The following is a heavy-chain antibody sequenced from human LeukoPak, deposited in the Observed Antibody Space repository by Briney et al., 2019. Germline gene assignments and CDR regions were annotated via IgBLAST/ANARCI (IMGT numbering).Heavy chain of an antibody. J-gene: IGHJ4*02. CDR3: AAPRYSGSYHPFDY. Sequence: PSETLSLTCTVSGGSISSYYWSWIRQPAGKGLEWIGRIYTSGGTNYNPSLKSRVTMSVDTSKNQFSLKLSSVTAADTAVYYCAAPRYSGSYHPFDYWGQGTLVTVSS. CDR1: GGSISSYY. V-gene: IGHV4-4*07. D-gene: IGHD1-26*01. CDR2: IYTSGGT.